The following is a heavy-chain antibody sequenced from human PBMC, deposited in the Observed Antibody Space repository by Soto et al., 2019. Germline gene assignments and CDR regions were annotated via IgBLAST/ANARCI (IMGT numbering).Heavy chain of an antibody. J-gene: IGHJ4*02. CDR1: GYTFTSYD. Sequence: ASVKVSCKASGYTFTSYDINWVRQATGQGLEWMGWMNPNSGNTAYARKFQGRVTMTRNTSISTAYMELSSLRSEDTAVYYCARDPPYDSSGYYYGPSWVIDYWGQGTLVTVSS. D-gene: IGHD3-22*01. V-gene: IGHV1-8*01. CDR2: MNPNSGNT. CDR3: ARDPPYDSSGYYYGPSWVIDY.